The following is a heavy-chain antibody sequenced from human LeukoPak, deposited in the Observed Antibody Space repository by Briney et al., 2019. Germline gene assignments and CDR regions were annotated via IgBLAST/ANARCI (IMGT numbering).Heavy chain of an antibody. CDR1: GFTLTNYG. Sequence: GGSLRLSCAASGFTLTNYGMSWVRQAPGEGLEGVSGIRGSGGSTDYADSVKGRLTISSDNSKNTVYLQMNSLRAEDTAVYHCAKGRHFLDALDIWGQGTMVTVSS. D-gene: IGHD1-1*01. CDR3: AKGRHFLDALDI. V-gene: IGHV3-23*01. CDR2: IRGSGGST. J-gene: IGHJ3*02.